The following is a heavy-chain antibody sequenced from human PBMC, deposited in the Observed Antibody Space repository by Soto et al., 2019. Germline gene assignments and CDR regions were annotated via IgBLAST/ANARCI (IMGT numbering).Heavy chain of an antibody. J-gene: IGHJ4*02. CDR2: IIPIFGKA. Sequence: QVQLVQSGAEVKKPGSSVKVSCKASGGTFRTYAISWVRQAHGQGLEWMGGIIPIFGKANYAQKFQGRVSMTADESTSTAYMEMRSLRSEDTAVYYGARGSAYNTARAHPYDYWGQGTLVTVSS. CDR1: GGTFRTYA. V-gene: IGHV1-69*01. CDR3: ARGSAYNTARAHPYDY. D-gene: IGHD5-18*01.